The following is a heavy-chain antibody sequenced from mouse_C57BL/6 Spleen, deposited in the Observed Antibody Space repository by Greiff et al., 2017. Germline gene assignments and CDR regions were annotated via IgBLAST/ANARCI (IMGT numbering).Heavy chain of an antibody. J-gene: IGHJ1*03. D-gene: IGHD1-1*01. CDR3: AREGPYYYGSSYGYVDV. CDR2: INPGSGGT. CDR1: GYAFTNYL. Sequence: QVQLQQSGAELVRPGTSVKVSCKASGYAFTNYLLEWVKQRPGQGLEWIGVINPGSGGTNYNEKFKGKATLTADKSSSTAYMQLSSLTSEDSAVYFGAREGPYYYGSSYGYVDVGGTGTTVTVSS. V-gene: IGHV1-54*01.